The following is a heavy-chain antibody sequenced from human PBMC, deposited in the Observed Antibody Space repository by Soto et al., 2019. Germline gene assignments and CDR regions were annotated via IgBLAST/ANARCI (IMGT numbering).Heavy chain of an antibody. V-gene: IGHV3-9*01. CDR2: ISWNSGSI. Sequence: QRLSCAASGFTFDDYAMHWARQAPGKGLEWVSGISWNSGSIGYADSVKGRFTISRDNAKNSLYLQMNSLRAEDTALYYCAKDTMVWGVIITPFDYWGQGTLVTVSS. CDR3: AKDTMVWGVIITPFDY. J-gene: IGHJ4*02. CDR1: GFTFDDYA. D-gene: IGHD3-10*01.